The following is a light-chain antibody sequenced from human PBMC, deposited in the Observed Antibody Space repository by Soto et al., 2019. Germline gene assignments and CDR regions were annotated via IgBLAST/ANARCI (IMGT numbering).Light chain of an antibody. CDR2: GAS. V-gene: IGKV3-20*01. CDR3: QQYGSAPPYT. CDR1: QSVSRSY. J-gene: IGKJ3*01. Sequence: EIVLTQSPGTLSLSPGERATLSCRASQSVSRSYLAWYQQKPGQAPRLLIYGASSRATGIPDRFSGSGSGTDLTLTISRLEPEDFAVYYCQQYGSAPPYTFGPGTKVDIK.